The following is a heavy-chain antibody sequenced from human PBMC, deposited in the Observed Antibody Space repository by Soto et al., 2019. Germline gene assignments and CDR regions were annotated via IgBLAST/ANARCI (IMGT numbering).Heavy chain of an antibody. CDR1: GFPFSGDA. V-gene: IGHV3-23*01. Sequence: PGGSLRLSCAASGFPFSGDAMSWVRQAPGKGLEWVSSISGSGGSTYYADSVKGRFTISRDNSKNTLYLQMNSLRAEDTAVYYCAKVSRPYGSYYYYYYYMDVWGKGTTVTVSS. J-gene: IGHJ6*03. D-gene: IGHD4-17*01. CDR3: AKVSRPYGSYYYYYYYMDV. CDR2: ISGSGGST.